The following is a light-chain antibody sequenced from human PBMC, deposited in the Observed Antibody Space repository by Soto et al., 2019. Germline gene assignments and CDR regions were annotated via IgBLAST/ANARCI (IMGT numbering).Light chain of an antibody. CDR3: CSSAGSSSVV. V-gene: IGLV2-23*02. Sequence: QSVLTQPASVSGSPGQSITISCTGTSSYVGSYNLVSWYQQHPGKAPKLMMYDVSKRPSGVSNRFSGSKSGNTASLTISVLQAEDEADYYCCSSAGSSSVVFGGGTQLTVL. CDR2: DVS. J-gene: IGLJ2*01. CDR1: SSYVGSYNL.